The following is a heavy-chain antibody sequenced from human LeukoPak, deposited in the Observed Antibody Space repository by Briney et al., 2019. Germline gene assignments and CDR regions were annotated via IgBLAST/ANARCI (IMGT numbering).Heavy chain of an antibody. Sequence: VASVKVSCKASGYTFTSCAMHWVRQAPGQRLEWMGWINAGNGNTKYSQKFQGRVTITRDTSASTAYMELSSLRSEDTAVYYCAREGGWLDFDYWGQGTLVTVSS. CDR3: AREGGWLDFDY. CDR1: GYTFTSCA. V-gene: IGHV1-3*01. CDR2: INAGNGNT. J-gene: IGHJ4*02. D-gene: IGHD6-19*01.